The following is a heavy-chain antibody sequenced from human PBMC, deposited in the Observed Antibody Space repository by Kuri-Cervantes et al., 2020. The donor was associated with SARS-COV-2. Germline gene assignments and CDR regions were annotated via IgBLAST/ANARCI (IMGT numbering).Heavy chain of an antibody. J-gene: IGHJ3*02. CDR2: IWYEGSNK. D-gene: IGHD3-16*02. V-gene: IGHV3-33*06. CDR3: AKVANYDYVWGSYRNDAFDI. Sequence: GESLKISCAASGFTFSSYGMHWVRQAPGKGLEWVAVIWYEGSNKYYADSVKGRFTISRDNSKNTLYLQMNSLRAEDTAVYYCAKVANYDYVWGSYRNDAFDIWGQGTMVTVSS. CDR1: GFTFSSYG.